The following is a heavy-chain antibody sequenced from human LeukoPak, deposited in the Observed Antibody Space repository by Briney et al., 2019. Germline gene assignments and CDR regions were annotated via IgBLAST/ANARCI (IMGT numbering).Heavy chain of an antibody. CDR2: INPNSGDT. D-gene: IGHD6-19*01. V-gene: IGHV1-2*02. CDR1: GYTFTGYY. Sequence: ASVKVSCKASGYTFTGYYMHWVRQAPGQGLEWMGWINPNSGDTNYAQKFQGRVTVTRDTSISTAYMELSRLRSDDTAVYYCARVGSSGWYVHPTLDYWGQGTLGTVSS. J-gene: IGHJ4*02. CDR3: ARVGSSGWYVHPTLDY.